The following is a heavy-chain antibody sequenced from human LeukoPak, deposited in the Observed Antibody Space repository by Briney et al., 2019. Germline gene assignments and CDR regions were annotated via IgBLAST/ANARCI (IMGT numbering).Heavy chain of an antibody. CDR2: INHSGIT. V-gene: IGHV4-34*01. J-gene: IGHJ4*02. D-gene: IGHD3-3*01. CDR3: ARGVVGVIEVRVYYVDY. Sequence: KASETLSLTCAVYGGSFSGYYWSWIRQPPGKGREWIGEINHSGITNYNPSLKSRVTMSLDTSKSQFSMKLSSVTAADTALYYCARGVVGVIEVRVYYVDYWGQGTLVTVSS. CDR1: GGSFSGYY.